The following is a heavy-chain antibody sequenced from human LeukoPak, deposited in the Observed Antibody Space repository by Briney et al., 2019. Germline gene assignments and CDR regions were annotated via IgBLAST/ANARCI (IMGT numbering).Heavy chain of an antibody. V-gene: IGHV4-4*07. CDR3: ARDRYSSSWLYDAFDI. CDR2: IYTSGST. Sequence: SETLSLTCTVSGGSISSYYWSWIRQPAGKGLEWIGRIYTSGSTNYNLSLKSRVTMSVDTSKNQFSLKLSSVTAADTAVYYCARDRYSSSWLYDAFDIWGQGTMVTVSS. CDR1: GGSISSYY. D-gene: IGHD6-13*01. J-gene: IGHJ3*02.